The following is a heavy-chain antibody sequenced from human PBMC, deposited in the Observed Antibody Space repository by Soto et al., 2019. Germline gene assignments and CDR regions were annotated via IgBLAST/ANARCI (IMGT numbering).Heavy chain of an antibody. V-gene: IGHV2-5*02. CDR3: AHRPITFMASWFDP. Sequence: QITLKESGPTLVKPAQTLTLTCTFSGFSLSTSGVAVGWLRQPPGKAPEWLALVYWDDDKRYSPSLKSRLTITKDTSKNQVVLTMTNMEPVDTATYYCAHRPITFMASWFDPWGQGIPVIVSS. J-gene: IGHJ5*02. CDR2: VYWDDDK. D-gene: IGHD3-16*01. CDR1: GFSLSTSGVA.